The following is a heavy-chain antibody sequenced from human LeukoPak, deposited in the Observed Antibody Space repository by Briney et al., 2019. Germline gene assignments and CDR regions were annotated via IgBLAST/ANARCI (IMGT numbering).Heavy chain of an antibody. CDR1: GFTVSSNY. CDR3: AREPRVSYGAFDI. D-gene: IGHD2-8*01. V-gene: IGHV3-66*01. J-gene: IGHJ3*02. CDR2: IYSDGST. Sequence: GGSLRLSCAASGFTVSSNYMSWVRQAPGKGLEWVSTIYSDGSTYYADSVKGRFTISRDNAKNSLYLQMNSLRDEDTSVYYCAREPRVSYGAFDIWGQGTMVTVSS.